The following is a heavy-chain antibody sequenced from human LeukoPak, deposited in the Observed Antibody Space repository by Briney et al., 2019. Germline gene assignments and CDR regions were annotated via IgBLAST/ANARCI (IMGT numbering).Heavy chain of an antibody. CDR2: IYHSGST. CDR1: GYSISSGYY. Sequence: SETLSLTCAVSGYSISSGYYWGWIRQPPGKGLEWIGSIYHSGSTFYNPSLKSRVTISVDTSKNQFSLKLTSVTAADTAVYYCARLMSTIDSWGQGTLVTVSS. CDR3: ARLMSTIDS. J-gene: IGHJ4*02. D-gene: IGHD5-24*01. V-gene: IGHV4-38-2*01.